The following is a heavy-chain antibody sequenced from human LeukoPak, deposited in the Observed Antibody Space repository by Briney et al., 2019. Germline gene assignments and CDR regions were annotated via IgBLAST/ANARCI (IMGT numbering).Heavy chain of an antibody. CDR2: ISAYNGNT. CDR1: GYTFTSYV. J-gene: IGHJ3*02. V-gene: IGHV1-18*01. Sequence: ASVKLSCKASGYTFTSYVISWVRQAPGQGLEWMGWISAYNGNTNYAQKLQGRVTMTTDTSTSTAYMELRSLRSDDTAVYYCARDAGGRYCSGGSCYDAFDIWGQGTMVTVSS. D-gene: IGHD2-15*01. CDR3: ARDAGGRYCSGGSCYDAFDI.